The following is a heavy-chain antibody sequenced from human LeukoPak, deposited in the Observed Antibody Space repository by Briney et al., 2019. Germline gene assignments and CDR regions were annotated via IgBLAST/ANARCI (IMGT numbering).Heavy chain of an antibody. V-gene: IGHV1-69*05. CDR3: ARERGDIVVVPAAIIGGNWFDP. J-gene: IGHJ5*02. CDR1: GGTFSSYA. Sequence: SVKVSCKASGGTFSSYAISWVRQAPGQGLEWMGRIIPIFGTANYAQKFQGRVTITTDESTSTAYMELSSLRSEDTAVYYCARERGDIVVVPAAIIGGNWFDPWGQGTLVTVSS. CDR2: IIPIFGTA. D-gene: IGHD2-2*02.